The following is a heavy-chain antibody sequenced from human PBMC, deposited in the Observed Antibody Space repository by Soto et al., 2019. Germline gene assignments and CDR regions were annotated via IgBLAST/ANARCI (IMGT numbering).Heavy chain of an antibody. CDR2: ICHSGNT. V-gene: IGHV4-30-2*01. CDR3: ARVWFGESSWFDP. Sequence: TLSLTCTVSGGSITIGGYCWSWIRQPPGQGLEWIGYICHSGNTYYNPSLKSRVTTSLGRSKNQFSLNLSSVTAADTAVYYCARVWFGESSWFDPWGQGTLVTVSS. J-gene: IGHJ5*02. CDR1: GGSITIGGYC. D-gene: IGHD3-10*01.